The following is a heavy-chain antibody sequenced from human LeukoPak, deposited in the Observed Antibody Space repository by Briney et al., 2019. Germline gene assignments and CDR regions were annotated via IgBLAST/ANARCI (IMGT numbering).Heavy chain of an antibody. CDR1: GGSISRGSYY. J-gene: IGHJ4*02. CDR3: ARVTGYMIEDYFDY. Sequence: PSETLSLTCTVSGGSISRGSYYWSWIRQPAGKGLEWIGRIYTSGSTNYNPSLKSRVTISVDTSKNQFSLKLSSVTAADTAVYYCARVTGYMIEDYFDYWGQGTLVTVSS. CDR2: IYTSGST. D-gene: IGHD3-22*01. V-gene: IGHV4-61*02.